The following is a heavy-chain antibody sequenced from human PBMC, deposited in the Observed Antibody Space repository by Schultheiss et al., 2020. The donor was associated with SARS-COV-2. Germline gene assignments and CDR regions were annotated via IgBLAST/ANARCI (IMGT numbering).Heavy chain of an antibody. CDR2: IYYSGST. J-gene: IGHJ5*01. V-gene: IGHV4-59*01. Sequence: SETLSLTCTVSGGSISSYYWNWIRQPPGKGLEWIGYIYYSGSTNYNPSLKSRVTISLDTSKKQFSLKLSSVTAADTAVYYCAKVAEAVAGPYNWFDSWGQGTLVTVSS. D-gene: IGHD6-19*01. CDR1: GGSISSYY. CDR3: AKVAEAVAGPYNWFDS.